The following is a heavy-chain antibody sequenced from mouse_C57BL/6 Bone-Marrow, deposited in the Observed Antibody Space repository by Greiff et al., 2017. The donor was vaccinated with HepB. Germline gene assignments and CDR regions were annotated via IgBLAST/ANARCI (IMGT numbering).Heavy chain of an antibody. CDR3: ARLGDYDLFAY. CDR1: GYTFTSYW. D-gene: IGHD2-4*01. CDR2: IYPSDSET. J-gene: IGHJ3*01. Sequence: QVQLKQPGAELVRPGSSVKLSCKASGYTFTSYWMDWVKQRPGQGLEWIGNIYPSDSETHYNQKFKDKATLTVDKSSSTAYMQLSSLTSEDSAVYYCARLGDYDLFAYWGQGTLVTVSA. V-gene: IGHV1-61*01.